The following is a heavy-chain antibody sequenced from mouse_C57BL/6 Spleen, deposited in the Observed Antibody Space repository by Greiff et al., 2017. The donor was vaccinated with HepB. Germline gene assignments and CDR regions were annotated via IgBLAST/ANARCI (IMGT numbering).Heavy chain of an antibody. Sequence: VQLKQSGPELVKPGASVKISCKASGYSFTGYYMHWVKQSSEKSLEWIGEINPSTGGTSYNQKFKGKATLTVDKSSSTAYMQLKSLTSEDSAVYYCARNYYGNYVGFDYWGQGTTLTVSS. D-gene: IGHD2-1*01. CDR2: INPSTGGT. CDR1: GYSFTGYY. J-gene: IGHJ2*01. V-gene: IGHV1-43*01. CDR3: ARNYYGNYVGFDY.